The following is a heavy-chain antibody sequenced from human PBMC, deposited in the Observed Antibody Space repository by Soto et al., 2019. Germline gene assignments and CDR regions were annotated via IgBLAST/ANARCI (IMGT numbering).Heavy chain of an antibody. J-gene: IGHJ4*02. CDR2: IHGGDSNT. CDR3: ARRVTSSTGWDY. D-gene: IGHD6-19*01. Sequence: GESLKISCKGSGYMFTNYWIGWVRQMPGKGLEWMGIIHGGDSNTRYSPSFDGQVTISTDKSINTAYLQWSSLKASDSAMYYCARRVTSSTGWDYWGQGTLVTVSS. CDR1: GYMFTNYW. V-gene: IGHV5-51*01.